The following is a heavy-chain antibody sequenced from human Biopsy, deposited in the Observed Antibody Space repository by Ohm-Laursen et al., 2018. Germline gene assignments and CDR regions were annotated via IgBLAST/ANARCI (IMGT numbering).Heavy chain of an antibody. CDR3: ARLRGGVVINYSWFDP. J-gene: IGHJ5*02. D-gene: IGHD3-3*01. Sequence: GTPSLTCTVSGGSIRSNGFYWGWIRQPPGKGLEWIGSISYRGTTSYNPSLKSRVAISVDTSKNQLSLILNSVTAADTAVFYCARLRGGVVINYSWFDPWGQESWSPSP. CDR2: ISYRGTT. CDR1: GGSIRSNGFY. V-gene: IGHV4-39*01.